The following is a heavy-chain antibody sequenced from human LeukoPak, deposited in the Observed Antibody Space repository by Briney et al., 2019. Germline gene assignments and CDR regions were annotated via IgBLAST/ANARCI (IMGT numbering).Heavy chain of an antibody. J-gene: IGHJ5*02. CDR1: GGSISSYY. CDR2: IYTSGST. CDR3: ARDLWFGELLSYNWFDP. D-gene: IGHD3-10*01. V-gene: IGHV4-4*07. Sequence: PSETLSLTCTASGGSISSYYWSWIRQPAGKGLEWIGRIYTSGSTNYNPSLKSRVTMSVDTSKNQFSLKLSSVTAADTAVYYCARDLWFGELLSYNWFDPWGQGTLVTVSS.